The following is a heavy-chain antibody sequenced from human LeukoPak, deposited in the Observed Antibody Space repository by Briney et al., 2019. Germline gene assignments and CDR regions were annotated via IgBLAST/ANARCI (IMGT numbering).Heavy chain of an antibody. CDR3: ARDGREIAAAGYAFDI. D-gene: IGHD6-13*01. J-gene: IGHJ3*02. CDR1: GFTFSSYS. Sequence: GSLRLSCAASGFTFSSYSMNWVRQAPGKGLEWVSSISSSSSYIYYADSVKGRFTISRDNAKNSLYLQMNSLRAEDTAVYYCARDGREIAAAGYAFDIWGQGTMVTVSS. CDR2: ISSSSSYI. V-gene: IGHV3-21*01.